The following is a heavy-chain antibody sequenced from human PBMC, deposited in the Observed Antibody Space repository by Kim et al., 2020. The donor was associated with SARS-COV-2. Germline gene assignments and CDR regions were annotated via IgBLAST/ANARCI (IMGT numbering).Heavy chain of an antibody. CDR2: ISWNSGSI. Sequence: GGSLRLSCAASGFTFDDYAMHWVRQAPGKGLEWVSGISWNSGSIGYADSVKGRFTISRDNAQNSLYLQMNSLRAEDTALYYCAKAGLLTTVTFFDYWGQG. J-gene: IGHJ4*02. D-gene: IGHD4-17*01. V-gene: IGHV3-9*01. CDR1: GFTFDDYA. CDR3: AKAGLLTTVTFFDY.